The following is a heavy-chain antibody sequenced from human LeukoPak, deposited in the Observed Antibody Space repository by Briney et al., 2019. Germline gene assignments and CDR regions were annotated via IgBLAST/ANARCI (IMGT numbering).Heavy chain of an antibody. CDR2: ISDNGVTT. D-gene: IGHD3-22*01. V-gene: IGHV3-23*01. Sequence: GGSLRLSCAASGCTFRVYSMSWVRQAPGKGLEWVSSISDNGVTTSYADSVKGRFTVSRGNSKNMVYLQMNSLRAEDTALYYCAKAIAYLDSRGSPQGAFDYWGQGTLVAVSS. CDR1: GCTFRVYS. J-gene: IGHJ4*02. CDR3: AKAIAYLDSRGSPQGAFDY.